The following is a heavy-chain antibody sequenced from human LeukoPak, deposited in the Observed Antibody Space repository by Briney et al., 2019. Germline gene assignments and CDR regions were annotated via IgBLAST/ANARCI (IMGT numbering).Heavy chain of an antibody. J-gene: IGHJ5*02. V-gene: IGHV4-34*01. CDR2: INHSGST. D-gene: IGHD3-10*01. CDR1: GGSFSGYY. Sequence: PSETLSLTCAVYGGSFSGYYWSWIRQPPGKGLEWIGEINHSGSTNYNPSLKSRVTISVDTSKNQFSLKPSSVTAADTAVYYCARGSPYGRNWFDPWGQGTLVTVSS. CDR3: ARGSPYGRNWFDP.